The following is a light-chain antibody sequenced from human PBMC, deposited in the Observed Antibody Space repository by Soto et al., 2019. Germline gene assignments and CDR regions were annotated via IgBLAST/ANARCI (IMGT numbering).Light chain of an antibody. CDR2: DAS. CDR1: QSISSW. CDR3: QQYNSYWA. J-gene: IGKJ3*01. Sequence: DIQITQSPSTLSASVGDRVTLTCRASQSISSWLAWYQQKPGKAPKLLIYDASSLESGVPSRFSGSGSGTEFTLTISSLQPDDFATYYCQQYNSYWAFGPGTKVDIK. V-gene: IGKV1-5*01.